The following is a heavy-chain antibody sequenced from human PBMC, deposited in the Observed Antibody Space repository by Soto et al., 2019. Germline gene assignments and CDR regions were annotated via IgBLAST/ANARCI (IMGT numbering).Heavy chain of an antibody. CDR1: GGSISRYY. Sequence: QVQLQESGPGLVRPSETLSLTCTVSGGSISRYYWSWIRQPPGKGLEWIGYIYYSGSTNYNPSLKSRVTISVDTSKNQFSLKLSSVTAADTAVYYCARRYGDAVDFWGQGTLVTVSS. J-gene: IGHJ4*02. CDR3: ARRYGDAVDF. D-gene: IGHD4-17*01. CDR2: IYYSGST. V-gene: IGHV4-59*01.